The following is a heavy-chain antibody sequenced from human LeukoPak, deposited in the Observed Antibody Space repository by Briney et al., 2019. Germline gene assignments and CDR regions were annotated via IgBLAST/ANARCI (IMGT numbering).Heavy chain of an antibody. J-gene: IGHJ4*02. V-gene: IGHV1-18*01. CDR3: ARDDNYGIFFNIDY. CDR2: ISTSSGDT. D-gene: IGHD4-11*01. Sequence: ASVKVSCKASGYSFVLYGISWVRQAPGQGPEWMGWISTSSGDTKYAEKFRGRVTTTTDTPSSTAYMGLRSLRSDDTAVYYCARDDNYGIFFNIDYWGQGTLVTVSS. CDR1: GYSFVLYG.